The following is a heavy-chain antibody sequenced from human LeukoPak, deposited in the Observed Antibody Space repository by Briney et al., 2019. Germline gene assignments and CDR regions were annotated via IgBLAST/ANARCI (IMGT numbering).Heavy chain of an antibody. J-gene: IGHJ3*02. D-gene: IGHD6-19*01. CDR2: MNPNSGNT. CDR1: GYTFTSYD. CDR3: ARDQWPIDTFDI. V-gene: IGHV1-8*03. Sequence: GASVKVSCKASGYTFTSYDINWVRQATGQGLEWMGWMNPNSGNTGYAQKFQGRVTITRNTSISTAYMELSSLRSEDTAVYYCARDQWPIDTFDIWGQGTMVTVSS.